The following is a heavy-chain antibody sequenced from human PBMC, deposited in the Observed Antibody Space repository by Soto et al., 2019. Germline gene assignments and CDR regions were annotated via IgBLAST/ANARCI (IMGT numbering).Heavy chain of an antibody. CDR2: IYYSGST. D-gene: IGHD6-13*01. J-gene: IGHJ4*02. CDR1: GGSISSYY. CDR3: ARAPRYSSSWSFDY. Sequence: SETLALTCTVSGGSISSYYWSWIRQPPGKGLEWIGYIYYSGSTNYNPSLKSRVTISVDTSKNQFSLKLSSVTAADTAVYYCARAPRYSSSWSFDYWGQGTLVTVSS. V-gene: IGHV4-59*01.